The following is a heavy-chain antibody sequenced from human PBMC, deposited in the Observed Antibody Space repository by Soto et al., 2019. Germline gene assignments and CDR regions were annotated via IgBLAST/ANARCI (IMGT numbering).Heavy chain of an antibody. D-gene: IGHD2-8*01. CDR1: GFTFSSYA. V-gene: IGHV3-23*01. CDR3: AKDWSVGRLNGVCFDY. CDR2: ISGSGGSI. J-gene: IGHJ4*02. Sequence: PGGSLRLSCAASGFTFSSYAMSWVRQAPGKGLDCVSAISGSGGSIYYADSVKGRFTISRDNSKNTLYLQMNSLRAEDTAVYYCAKDWSVGRLNGVCFDYWGQGTLVTVSS.